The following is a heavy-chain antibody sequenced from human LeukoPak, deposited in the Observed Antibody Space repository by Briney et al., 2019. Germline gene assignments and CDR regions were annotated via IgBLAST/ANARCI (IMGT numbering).Heavy chain of an antibody. CDR2: IYSGGST. CDR1: GFTVSSND. Sequence: GGSLRLSCAASGFTVSSNDMSWVRQAPGKGLEWVSVIYSGGSTFYADSAKGRFTISRDNSKNTLYLQMNSLRAEDTAVYYCARDPNYYGSANFALDVWGQGTTVTVSS. V-gene: IGHV3-53*01. D-gene: IGHD3-10*01. J-gene: IGHJ6*02. CDR3: ARDPNYYGSANFALDV.